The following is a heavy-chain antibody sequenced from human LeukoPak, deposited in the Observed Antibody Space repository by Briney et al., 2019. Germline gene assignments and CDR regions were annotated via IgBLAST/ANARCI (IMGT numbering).Heavy chain of an antibody. V-gene: IGHV3-48*01. Sequence: PGGSLRLSCAASGFTFSSHSVNWLRQAPGKGLEWLSYISSSGSDTFYADSVKGRFTISRDNAKNSLYLQMNSLRAEDTAVYYCVRGAAYCSSTSCYEGDFDYWGQGTPVTVSS. CDR2: ISSSGSDT. J-gene: IGHJ4*02. CDR3: VRGAAYCSSTSCYEGDFDY. CDR1: GFTFSSHS. D-gene: IGHD2-2*01.